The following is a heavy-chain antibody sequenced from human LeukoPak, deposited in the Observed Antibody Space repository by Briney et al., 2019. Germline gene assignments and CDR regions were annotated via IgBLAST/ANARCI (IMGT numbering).Heavy chain of an antibody. Sequence: GGSLRLSCAASGFTVSSNYMSWVRQAPGKGLEWVSLIYSVGSTYYADSVKGRFTISRDNSKNTLYLQMNSLRAEDTAVYYCARSPGVRGAFDIWGQGTMVTVSS. CDR1: GFTVSSNY. V-gene: IGHV3-66*01. CDR3: ARSPGVRGAFDI. J-gene: IGHJ3*02. D-gene: IGHD2-8*01. CDR2: IYSVGST.